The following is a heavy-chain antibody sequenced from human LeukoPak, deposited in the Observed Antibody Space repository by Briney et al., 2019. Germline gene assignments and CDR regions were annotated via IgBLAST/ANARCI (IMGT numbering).Heavy chain of an antibody. Sequence: GGSLRLSCAASGFTFSSYAMNWVRQAPGKGLEWVSDISSSGGSTYYADSVKGRFTISRDSSKNTLYLQMNSLRAEDTAIYYCATQDTAMVVYYFDYWGQGTLVTVSS. D-gene: IGHD5-18*01. CDR2: ISSSGGST. J-gene: IGHJ4*02. CDR1: GFTFSSYA. CDR3: ATQDTAMVVYYFDY. V-gene: IGHV3-23*01.